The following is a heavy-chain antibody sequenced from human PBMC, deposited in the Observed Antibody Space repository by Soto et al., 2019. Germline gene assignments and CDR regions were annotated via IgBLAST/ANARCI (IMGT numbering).Heavy chain of an antibody. J-gene: IGHJ3*02. D-gene: IGHD5-12*01. CDR2: ISGSGGST. Sequence: SGGSLRLSCAASGFPFSSYAMSWVRQAPGKGLEWVSAISGSGGSTYYADSVKGRFTISRDNSKNTLYLQMNSLRAEDTAVYYCANNLATIPEAFDIWGQGTMVTVSS. CDR1: GFPFSSYA. CDR3: ANNLATIPEAFDI. V-gene: IGHV3-23*01.